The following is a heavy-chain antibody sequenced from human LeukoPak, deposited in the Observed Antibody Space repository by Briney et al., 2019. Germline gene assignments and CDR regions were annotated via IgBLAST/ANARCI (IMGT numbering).Heavy chain of an antibody. D-gene: IGHD3-22*01. Sequence: ASVKVSCKASGYTFTGDYMHWVRQAPGQGLEWMGWINPNSGDTNHAQKFQGRVTMTRDTSISTAYMELSSLRSDDTAVYYCAREKYDSSGYYPLGYWGQGTLVTVSS. J-gene: IGHJ4*02. CDR3: AREKYDSSGYYPLGY. CDR2: INPNSGDT. V-gene: IGHV1-2*02. CDR1: GYTFTGDY.